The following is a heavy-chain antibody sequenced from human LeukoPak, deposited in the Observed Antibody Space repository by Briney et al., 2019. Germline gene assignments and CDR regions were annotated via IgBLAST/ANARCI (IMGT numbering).Heavy chain of an antibody. D-gene: IGHD6-19*01. J-gene: IGHJ4*02. Sequence: GGSLRLSCAASGFTFSNYWMYWVRQAPGKGLEWVAFIRYDGSNKYYADSVKGRFTISRDNSKNTLYLQMNSLRAEDTAVYYCAKAPVYSSGWYLDYWGQGTLVTVSS. CDR1: GFTFSNYW. CDR3: AKAPVYSSGWYLDY. V-gene: IGHV3-30*02. CDR2: IRYDGSNK.